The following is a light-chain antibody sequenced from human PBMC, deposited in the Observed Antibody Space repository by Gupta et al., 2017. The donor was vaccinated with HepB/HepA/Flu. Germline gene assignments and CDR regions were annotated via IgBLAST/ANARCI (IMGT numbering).Light chain of an antibody. V-gene: IGKV3-20*01. CDR3: QQYCSSPRT. CDR2: GAS. J-gene: IGKJ1*01. CDR1: QSVTSNY. Sequence: IVLTQSPGTLSLSPGERATLSCRASQSVTSNYLAWYQQKPGQAPRLLIYGASSRATGIPDRFSGSGSGTEFTLTISRLEPEDFAVYYCQQYCSSPRTFGQGTKVEIK.